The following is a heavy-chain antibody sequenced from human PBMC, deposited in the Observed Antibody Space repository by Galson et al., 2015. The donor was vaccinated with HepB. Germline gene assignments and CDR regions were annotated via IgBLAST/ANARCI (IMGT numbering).Heavy chain of an antibody. CDR1: GFTFSSYA. Sequence: SLRLSCAASGFTFSSYAMHWVRQAPGKGLEWVAVISYDGSNKYYADSVKGRFTISRDNSKNTLYLQMNSLRAEDTAVYYCARGWFDPWGQGTLVTVSS. CDR2: ISYDGSNK. J-gene: IGHJ5*02. V-gene: IGHV3-30-3*01. CDR3: ARGWFDP.